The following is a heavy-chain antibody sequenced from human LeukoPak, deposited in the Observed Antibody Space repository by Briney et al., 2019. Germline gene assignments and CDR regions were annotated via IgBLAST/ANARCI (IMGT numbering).Heavy chain of an antibody. CDR2: IYYSGST. J-gene: IGHJ5*02. CDR3: AGTYYYGSGGLNWFDP. Sequence: ASETLSLTCTVSGGSISSSSYYWGWIRQPPGKGLEWIGSIYYSGSTYYNPSLKSRVTISVDTSKNQFSLKLSSVTAADTAVYYCAGTYYYGSGGLNWFDPWGQGTLVTVSS. D-gene: IGHD3-10*01. V-gene: IGHV4-39*01. CDR1: GGSISSSSYY.